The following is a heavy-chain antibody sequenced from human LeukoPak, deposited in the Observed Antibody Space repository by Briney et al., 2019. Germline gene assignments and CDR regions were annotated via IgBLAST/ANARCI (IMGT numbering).Heavy chain of an antibody. CDR3: ARVQGGSYLLFDY. CDR2: ISSSSSYI. D-gene: IGHD1-26*01. Sequence: GGSLRLSCVGSGFTFSSYAMSWVRQAPGKGLEWVSSISSSSSYIYYADSVKGRFTISRDNAKNSLYLQMNSLRAEDTAVYYCARVQGGSYLLFDYWGQGTLVTVSS. V-gene: IGHV3-21*01. CDR1: GFTFSSYA. J-gene: IGHJ4*02.